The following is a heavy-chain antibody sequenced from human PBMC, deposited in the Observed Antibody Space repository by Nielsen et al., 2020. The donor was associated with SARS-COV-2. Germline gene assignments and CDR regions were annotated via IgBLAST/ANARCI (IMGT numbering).Heavy chain of an antibody. D-gene: IGHD3-10*01. Sequence: GGSLRLSCAASGFTFSSYSMNWVRRAPGRGLEWVSGTSASGASTYYADSVKGRFSISRDNSRNTLYLQINSLRVEDTAIYFCAKDDVVRGDAYDIWGQGTMVTVSS. V-gene: IGHV3-23*01. J-gene: IGHJ3*02. CDR3: AKDDVVRGDAYDI. CDR1: GFTFSSYS. CDR2: TSASGAST.